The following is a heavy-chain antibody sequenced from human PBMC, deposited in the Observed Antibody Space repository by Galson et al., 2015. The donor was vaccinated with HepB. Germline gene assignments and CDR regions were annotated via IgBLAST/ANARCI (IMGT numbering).Heavy chain of an antibody. V-gene: IGHV3-11*06. CDR2: ISSSSSYT. CDR1: GFTFSDYY. D-gene: IGHD3-22*01. Sequence: SLRLSCAASGFTFSDYYMSWIRQAPGKGLEWVSYISSSSSYTNYADSVKGRFTISRDNAKNSLYLQMNSLRAEDTAVYYCARARITMIPFPFGYWGQGTLVTVSS. J-gene: IGHJ4*02. CDR3: ARARITMIPFPFGY.